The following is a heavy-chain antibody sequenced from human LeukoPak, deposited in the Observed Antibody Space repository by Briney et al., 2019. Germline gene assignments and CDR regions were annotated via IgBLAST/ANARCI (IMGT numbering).Heavy chain of an antibody. CDR2: ISSSSSTI. V-gene: IGHV3-48*01. D-gene: IGHD2-8*01. J-gene: IGHJ4*02. CDR1: GFTFSSYS. CDR3: ARDAGLMVFDY. Sequence: PGGSLRLSCAASGFTFSSYSMNWVRQAPGKGLEWVSYISSSSSTIYYADSVKDRFTISRDNAKNSLYLQMNSLRAEDTAVYYCARDAGLMVFDYWGQGTLVTVSS.